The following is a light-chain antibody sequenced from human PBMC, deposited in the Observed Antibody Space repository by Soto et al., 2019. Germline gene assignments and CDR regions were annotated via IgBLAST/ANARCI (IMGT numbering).Light chain of an antibody. V-gene: IGLV1-40*01. CDR1: SSDIGAASG. CDR3: QSFDSNRSGGV. CDR2: ADD. J-gene: IGLJ3*02. Sequence: QSVLTQPPSVSGTPGQRVTISCTGSSSDIGAASGVHWCQLLPETPPRLLIYADDQRPSGVPDRFSGSRSGTSAFLVINGLQSWDEADYYCQSFDSNRSGGVFGGGTKVTVL.